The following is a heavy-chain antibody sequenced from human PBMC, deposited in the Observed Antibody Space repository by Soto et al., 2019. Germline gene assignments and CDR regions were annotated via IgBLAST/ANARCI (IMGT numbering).Heavy chain of an antibody. Sequence: GGSLRLSCAASGFTFSNYNMIWVRQAPGKGLEWVSYISSSDSTIYYADSVKGRFTISRDNAKNSLYLQMNSLRAEDTAIYYCARYWLNSCDPWGQGTLVTVSS. J-gene: IGHJ5*02. V-gene: IGHV3-48*01. D-gene: IGHD3-22*01. CDR2: ISSSDSTI. CDR3: ARYWLNSCDP. CDR1: GFTFSNYN.